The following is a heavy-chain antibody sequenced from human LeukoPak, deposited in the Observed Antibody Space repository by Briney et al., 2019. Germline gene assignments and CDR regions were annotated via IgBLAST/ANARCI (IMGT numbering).Heavy chain of an antibody. CDR3: ARPLTDLDAFDI. Sequence: SVTLSLTCTVSGGSISSSSYYWGWIRQPPGKGLEWIGSIYYSGSTYYNPSLKSRVTISVDTSKNQFSLKLSSVTAADTAVYYCARPLTDLDAFDIWGQGTMVTVSS. V-gene: IGHV4-39*01. CDR1: GGSISSSSYY. J-gene: IGHJ3*02. D-gene: IGHD7-27*01. CDR2: IYYSGST.